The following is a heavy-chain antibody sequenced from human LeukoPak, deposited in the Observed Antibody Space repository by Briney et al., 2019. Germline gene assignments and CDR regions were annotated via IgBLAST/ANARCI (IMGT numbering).Heavy chain of an antibody. J-gene: IGHJ4*02. CDR2: MSGGGGYI. CDR3: ARGGYFDR. CDR1: GFTFSTYS. Sequence: GGSLRLSCAASGFTFSTYSMNWVRQAPGKGLEWVSSMSGGGGYIYYADSVEGRFTISRDDAKNSLYLQMNSLRAEDTAVYYCARGGYFDRWGQEALVTVSS. V-gene: IGHV3-21*01. D-gene: IGHD2-15*01.